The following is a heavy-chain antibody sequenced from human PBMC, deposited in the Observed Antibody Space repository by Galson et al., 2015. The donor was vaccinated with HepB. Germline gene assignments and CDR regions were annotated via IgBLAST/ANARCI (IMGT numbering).Heavy chain of an antibody. J-gene: IGHJ5*02. V-gene: IGHV1-24*01. D-gene: IGHD5-18*01. CDR2: FDPEDGET. Sequence: SVKVSCKVSGYTLTELSMHWVRQAPGKGLEWMGGFDPEDGETIYAQKFQGRVTMTEDTSTDTAYMELSSLRSEDTAVYYCATFGRYSYGYRGGFDPWGQGTLVTVSS. CDR3: ATFGRYSYGYRGGFDP. CDR1: GYTLTELS.